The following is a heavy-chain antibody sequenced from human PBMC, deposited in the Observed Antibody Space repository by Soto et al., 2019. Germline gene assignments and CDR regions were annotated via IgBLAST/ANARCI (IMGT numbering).Heavy chain of an antibody. V-gene: IGHV1-2*04. CDR1: GYTFTGYY. D-gene: IGHD2-15*01. Sequence: ASVKVSCKASGYTFTGYYMHWVRQAPGQGLEWMGWINPNSGGTNYAQKFQGWVTMTRDTSISTAYMELSRLRSDDTAVYYCARALLGYCSGGRCYFDYWGQGTLVTVSS. CDR2: INPNSGGT. CDR3: ARALLGYCSGGRCYFDY. J-gene: IGHJ4*02.